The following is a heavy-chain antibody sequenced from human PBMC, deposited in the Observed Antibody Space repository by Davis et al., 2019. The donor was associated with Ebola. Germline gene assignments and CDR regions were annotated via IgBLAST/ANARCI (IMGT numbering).Heavy chain of an antibody. CDR1: GFTFSNYW. Sequence: GESLKISCAASGFTFSNYWMHWVRQAPGKGLVWVSRIIGDGSITNYADCVEGRFTIFRDNGKNTLYLQLHSLTAEDTAVYYCARGPTVTGTGNSFDLWGQGTGVTISS. V-gene: IGHV3-74*01. CDR2: IIGDGSIT. J-gene: IGHJ3*01. D-gene: IGHD1-1*01. CDR3: ARGPTVTGTGNSFDL.